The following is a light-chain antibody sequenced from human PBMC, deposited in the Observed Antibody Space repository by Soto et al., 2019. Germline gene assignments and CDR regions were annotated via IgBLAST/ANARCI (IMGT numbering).Light chain of an antibody. Sequence: EIVMTQSPATLFVSPGERATLSCRASQSVSNNLAWYQKKPGQAPRLLIYGAATRATGIPASFSGSGSGTEFTLTISRLQSEDFAVYYCQQYNNWWTFGQGTRVEI. CDR3: QQYNNWWT. CDR2: GAA. CDR1: QSVSNN. V-gene: IGKV3-15*01. J-gene: IGKJ1*01.